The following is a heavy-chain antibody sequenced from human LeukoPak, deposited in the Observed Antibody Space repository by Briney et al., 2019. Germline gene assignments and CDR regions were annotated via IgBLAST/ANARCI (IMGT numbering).Heavy chain of an antibody. J-gene: IGHJ4*02. CDR2: INHSGSP. CDR3: GSRRTAMFGVIKGPIDY. D-gene: IGHD3-3*01. V-gene: IGHV4-34*01. Sequence: PSETLSLTCAVYDGSFSDYYWTWIRQPPGKGLEWIGEINHSGSPNNNPSLKSRVSISFDTSKNQFSLKLTSVTAADTAVYYCGSRRTAMFGVIKGPIDYWGQGTLVTVSS. CDR1: DGSFSDYY.